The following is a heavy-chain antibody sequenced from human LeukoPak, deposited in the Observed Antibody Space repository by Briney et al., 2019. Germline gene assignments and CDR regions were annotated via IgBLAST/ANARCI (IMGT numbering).Heavy chain of an antibody. Sequence: SETLSLTCAVYGGSFSGYYWSWIRQPPGKRLECIGEINHSGSTNYNPSLNSRVTISVDTSNNQFSLKLSSVTAADTAVYYCARGRDGYRDYWGQGTLVTVSS. CDR2: INHSGST. CDR1: GGSFSGYY. J-gene: IGHJ4*02. CDR3: ARGRDGYRDY. V-gene: IGHV4-34*01. D-gene: IGHD5-24*01.